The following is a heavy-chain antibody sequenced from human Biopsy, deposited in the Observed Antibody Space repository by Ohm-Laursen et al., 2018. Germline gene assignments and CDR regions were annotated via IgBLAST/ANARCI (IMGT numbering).Heavy chain of an antibody. Sequence: SDTLSLTCAVSGGSISSFYWTWIRQPPGKGPEWIGDITDRGSTNYKPSLKSRVIISVDTSKNQFSLNLSSVTAADTAVYYCARRGSGGRSFDHWGQGTLVTVSS. CDR3: ARRGSGGRSFDH. D-gene: IGHD2-15*01. CDR2: ITDRGST. J-gene: IGHJ4*02. V-gene: IGHV4-59*08. CDR1: GGSISSFY.